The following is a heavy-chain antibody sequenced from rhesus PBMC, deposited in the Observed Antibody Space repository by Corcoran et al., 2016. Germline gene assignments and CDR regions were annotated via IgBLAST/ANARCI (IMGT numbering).Heavy chain of an antibody. V-gene: IGHV4-169*02. CDR2: IYGSGSST. CDR1: GGSISCHY. CDR3: VREAAAALTN. D-gene: IGHD6-25*01. J-gene: IGHJ4*01. Sequence: QLQLQASGPGLVTPSETLSVTCAVSGGSISCHYWSWLLPAPGKGLEWIGYIYGSGSSTNYNPSLKSRVTLSVDTSKNQCSLKLSSVTAADTAVYYWVREAAAALTNWGQGVLVTVSS.